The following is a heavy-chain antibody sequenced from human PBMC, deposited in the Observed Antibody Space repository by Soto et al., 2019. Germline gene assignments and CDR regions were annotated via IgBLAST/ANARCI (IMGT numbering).Heavy chain of an antibody. CDR1: GFTPTTTP. Sequence: PVGSLRLCCAGSGFTPTTTPLSWVRQPPGKGLEWVTTISGTASRTYYVDSVKGRFFISRDNSKNTVTLQMNNLTVDDTAVYYCATSFRYFDNWGQGTRVRVSS. V-gene: IGHV3-23*01. D-gene: IGHD3-9*01. CDR3: ATSFRYFDN. CDR2: ISGTASRT. J-gene: IGHJ4*02.